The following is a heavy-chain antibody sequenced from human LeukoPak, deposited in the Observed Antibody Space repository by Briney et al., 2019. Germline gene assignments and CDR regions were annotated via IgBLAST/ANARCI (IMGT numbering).Heavy chain of an antibody. V-gene: IGHV3-30*03. CDR2: ISYDGRNK. CDR1: GFTFNNYG. D-gene: IGHD3-22*01. J-gene: IGHJ4*02. CDR3: ARSDYYDIQVDY. Sequence: GKSLRLSCAASGFTFNNYGMHWVRQAPGKGLEWVAVISYDGRNKHYPDSVKGRFTISRDISTDTLWLQMDSLRTEDTAVYYCARSDYYDIQVDYWGQGTLVTVSS.